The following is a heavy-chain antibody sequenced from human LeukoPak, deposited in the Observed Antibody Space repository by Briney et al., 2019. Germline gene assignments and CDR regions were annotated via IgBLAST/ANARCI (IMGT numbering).Heavy chain of an antibody. D-gene: IGHD6-19*01. CDR2: ICYSGST. Sequence: SETLSLTCTVSGGSISSYYWSWIRQPPGKGLEWIGYICYSGSTNYNPSLKSRVTISVDTSKNQFSLKLSSVTAADTAVYYCARDKVAVAGTGWFDPWGQGTLVTVSS. CDR3: ARDKVAVAGTGWFDP. CDR1: GGSISSYY. J-gene: IGHJ5*02. V-gene: IGHV4-59*01.